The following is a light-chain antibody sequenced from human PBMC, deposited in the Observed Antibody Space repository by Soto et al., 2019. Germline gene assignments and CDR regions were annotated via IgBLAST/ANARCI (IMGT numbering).Light chain of an antibody. V-gene: IGLV2-14*01. CDR2: EVT. CDR1: SSDVGRYNY. Sequence: QSVLTQPASVSGSPEQSITISCTGTSSDVGRYNYVSWYQQYPGRAPKLIIYEVTNRPSGVSDRFSGSKSGNVASLTISGLQAADEADYYCGSYTSTYVRIFGSGTKVTV. CDR3: GSYTSTYVRI. J-gene: IGLJ1*01.